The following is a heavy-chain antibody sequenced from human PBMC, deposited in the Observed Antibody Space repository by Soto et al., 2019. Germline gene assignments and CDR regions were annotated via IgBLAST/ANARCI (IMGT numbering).Heavy chain of an antibody. CDR2: IIPVFGTA. V-gene: IGHV1-69*01. Sequence: QAQLEQSGGEVKKPGSSVKVSCKASRVAFSKFIVTWVRQAPGVGLEWVGGIIPVFGTANYAQKFQGRVTITADESTSTSYMEVNNLRSADTAVYYCAKVRYSSPMGYYYGMDVWGQGTTVTVSS. CDR3: AKVRYSSPMGYYYGMDV. CDR1: RVAFSKFI. D-gene: IGHD2-2*01. J-gene: IGHJ6*02.